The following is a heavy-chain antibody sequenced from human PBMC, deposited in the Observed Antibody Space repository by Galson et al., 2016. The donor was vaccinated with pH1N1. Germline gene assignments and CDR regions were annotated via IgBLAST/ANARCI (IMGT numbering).Heavy chain of an antibody. CDR1: GYTFTTNY. CDR3: TRDLGRRREY. D-gene: IGHD1-26*01. J-gene: IGHJ4*02. V-gene: IGHV1-46*01. CDR2: IDPSGGGT. Sequence: SVKVSCKASGYTFTTNYIHWVRQAPGQGLEWMGVIDPSGGGTTYAQKFRARVTMTRDTSTSTVYMDLSSLKSEDTAVYYCTRDLGRRREYWGQGTLVTVSS.